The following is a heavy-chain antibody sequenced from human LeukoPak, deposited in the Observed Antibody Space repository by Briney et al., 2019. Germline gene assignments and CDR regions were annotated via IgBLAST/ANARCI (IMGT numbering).Heavy chain of an antibody. Sequence: SETLSLTCTVSGYSISSGYYWSWIRQPPGKGLEWIGYIYYSGSTNYNPSLKSRVTISVDTSKNQFSLKLRSVTAADTAVYYCAREGGSYYPHYYFDYWGQGTLVTVSS. CDR1: GYSISSGYY. J-gene: IGHJ4*02. CDR2: IYYSGST. V-gene: IGHV4-61*01. D-gene: IGHD1-26*01. CDR3: AREGGSYYPHYYFDY.